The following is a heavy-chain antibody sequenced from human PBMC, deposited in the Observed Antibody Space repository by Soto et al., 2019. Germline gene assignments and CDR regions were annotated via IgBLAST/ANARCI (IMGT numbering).Heavy chain of an antibody. CDR2: IRGKTNSYAT. CDR1: GFTFSDSA. D-gene: IGHD6-19*01. Sequence: EVQLVESGGGLVQSGGSLKVSCAASGFTFSDSAMHWVRQASGKGLEWVGRIRGKTNSYATTYAASLKGRFTISRDDSKSTPYLQMNSLKAEDTAMYYCTSAAVASYWGQGTLVTVSS. V-gene: IGHV3-73*02. J-gene: IGHJ4*02. CDR3: TSAAVASY.